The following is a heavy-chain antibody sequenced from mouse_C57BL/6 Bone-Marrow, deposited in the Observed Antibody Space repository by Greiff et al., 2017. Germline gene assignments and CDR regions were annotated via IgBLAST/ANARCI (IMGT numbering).Heavy chain of an antibody. D-gene: IGHD2-2*01. J-gene: IGHJ1*03. V-gene: IGHV1-56*01. CDR3: ARYLWLREYWYFDV. Sequence: VQLQQSGPELVRPGASVKISCKAPGYTFTSHWMQWVRQRPGQGLEWIGEIFPGSGSTYYNEKFKGKATLTVATSSSTAYMQLSSLTSEDSAVYFCARYLWLREYWYFDVWGTGTTVTVSS. CDR2: IFPGSGST. CDR1: GYTFTSHW.